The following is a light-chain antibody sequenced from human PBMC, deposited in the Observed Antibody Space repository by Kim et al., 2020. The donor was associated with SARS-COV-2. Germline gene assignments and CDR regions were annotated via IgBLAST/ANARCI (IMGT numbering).Light chain of an antibody. V-gene: IGKV3-11*01. J-gene: IGKJ4*01. CDR2: DAA. CDR3: QQRNNWPTAVT. Sequence: PGEGAILSCKASQSIGISLGWYQHKRGQAPRLLIYDAAIRAAGITDRFSGGGSRTDFTLNIGSLEPEEFAVYYCQQRNNWPTAVTFGGGTKVDIK. CDR1: QSIGIS.